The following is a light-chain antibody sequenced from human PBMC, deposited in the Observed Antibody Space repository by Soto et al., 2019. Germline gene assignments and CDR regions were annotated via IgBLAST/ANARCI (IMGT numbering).Light chain of an antibody. CDR1: SSDVGSYNL. Sequence: ALTQPASVSGSPGQSITISCTGTSSDVGSYNLVSWYQQHPGKAPKLMIYEGSKRPSGVSNRFSGSKSGNTASLTISGLQAEDEADYYCCSYAGSSTFVFGTGTKATVL. CDR2: EGS. V-gene: IGLV2-23*01. CDR3: CSYAGSSTFV. J-gene: IGLJ1*01.